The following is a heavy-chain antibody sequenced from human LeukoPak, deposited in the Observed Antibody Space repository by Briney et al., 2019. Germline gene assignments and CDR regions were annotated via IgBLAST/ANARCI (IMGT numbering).Heavy chain of an antibody. V-gene: IGHV3-30-3*01. CDR2: ISYDGSDK. CDR3: TRSLQITRNFFDY. D-gene: IGHD3-16*01. CDR1: GFTFSSCA. Sequence: GGSLRLSCAASGFTFSSCAMHWVRQAPGKGLGWVAVISYDGSDKYYPDSVKGRFTISRDNSKNTLYLQVNSLRAEDTAVYYCTRSLQITRNFFDYWGQGTLVTVSS. J-gene: IGHJ4*02.